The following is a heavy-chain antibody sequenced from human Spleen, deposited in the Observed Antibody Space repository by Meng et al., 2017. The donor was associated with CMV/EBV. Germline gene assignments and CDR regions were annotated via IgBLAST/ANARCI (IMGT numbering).Heavy chain of an antibody. V-gene: IGHV3-23*01. CDR3: AKGHIVVVPPALDY. CDR1: GFTFTSYA. J-gene: IGHJ4*02. D-gene: IGHD2-2*01. CDR2: ITNTGVST. Sequence: GGSLRLSCEASGFTFTSYAMSWVRQAPGQGLEWISTITNTGVSTYYADSVKGRFTISRDNSNNTLYLRMHSLRAEDTAIYYCAKGHIVVVPPALDYWGQGTLVTVSS.